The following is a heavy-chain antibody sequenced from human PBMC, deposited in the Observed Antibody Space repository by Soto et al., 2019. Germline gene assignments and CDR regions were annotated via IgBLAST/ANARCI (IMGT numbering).Heavy chain of an antibody. D-gene: IGHD1-26*01. V-gene: IGHV3-30*18. CDR1: GFTFSSYG. J-gene: IGHJ4*02. CDR3: AKSLVNWYSGSYYDY. Sequence: AGGSLRLSCAASGFTFSSYGMHWVRQAPGKGLEWVAVISYDGSNKYYADSVKGRFTISRDNSKNTLYLQMNSLRAEDTAVYYCAKSLVNWYSGSYYDYWGQGTLVTVSS. CDR2: ISYDGSNK.